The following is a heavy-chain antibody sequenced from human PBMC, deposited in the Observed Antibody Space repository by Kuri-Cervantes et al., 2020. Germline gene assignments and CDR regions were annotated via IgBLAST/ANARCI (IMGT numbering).Heavy chain of an antibody. Sequence: SGPTLVKRTQTLTLTCTFSGFSLTTYGVGVGWIRQPPGKALEWLALIYWDDDAHHSPSLKSRLTITKDTSKKQVFLTMTSMDSVDTATYFCARRTVGTTYFDYWGQGTPVTVSS. CDR3: ARRTVGTTYFDY. CDR2: IYWDDDA. D-gene: IGHD1-1*01. CDR1: GFSLTTYGVG. V-gene: IGHV2-5*02. J-gene: IGHJ4*02.